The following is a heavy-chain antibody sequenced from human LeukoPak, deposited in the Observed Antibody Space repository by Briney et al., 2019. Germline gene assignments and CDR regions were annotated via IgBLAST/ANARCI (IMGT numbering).Heavy chain of an antibody. V-gene: IGHV1-18*01. Sequence: ASVKVSCKASGYTFITYGITWVRQAPGQGLEWMGWITPYNGDTNYAQNLQDRVTMTTDTSTSTAYMELRSLRSDDTAVYFCARVAGVSYNYFDSWGQGTLVTVSP. CDR1: GYTFITYG. J-gene: IGHJ4*02. D-gene: IGHD1-26*01. CDR3: ARVAGVSYNYFDS. CDR2: ITPYNGDT.